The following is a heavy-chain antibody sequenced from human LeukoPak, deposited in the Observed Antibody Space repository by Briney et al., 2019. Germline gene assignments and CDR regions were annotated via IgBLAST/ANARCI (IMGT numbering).Heavy chain of an antibody. CDR1: GGSFSGYY. CDR2: INHSGST. CDR3: ARLYGDYDY. V-gene: IGHV4-34*01. D-gene: IGHD4-17*01. Sequence: SETLSLTCAVYGGSFSGYYWSWTRQPPGKGLEWIGEINHSGSTNYNPSLKSRVTISVDTSKNQFSLKLSSVTAADTAVYYCARLYGDYDYWGQGTLVTVSS. J-gene: IGHJ4*02.